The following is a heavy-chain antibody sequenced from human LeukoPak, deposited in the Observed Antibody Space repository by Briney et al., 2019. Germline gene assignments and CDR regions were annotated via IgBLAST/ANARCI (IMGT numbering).Heavy chain of an antibody. D-gene: IGHD3-10*01. Sequence: GGALRLSCAASGFSFRSNGMHWVRQAPGRGLEWVAYISYDGSTKYYADSVKGRFTVSRDNSKNTVCLQMNSLRTEDTAVYFCAKDLSYSRDYWGQGTLVTASS. CDR2: ISYDGSTK. CDR3: AKDLSYSRDY. J-gene: IGHJ4*02. CDR1: GFSFRSNG. V-gene: IGHV3-30*02.